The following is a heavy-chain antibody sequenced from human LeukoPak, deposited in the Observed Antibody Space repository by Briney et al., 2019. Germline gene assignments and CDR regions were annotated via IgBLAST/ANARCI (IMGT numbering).Heavy chain of an antibody. CDR1: GFTLSNSA. J-gene: IGHJ4*02. D-gene: IGHD6-19*01. V-gene: IGHV3-30*04. CDR2: ISYDGSNK. Sequence: GGSLRLSCAASGFTLSNSAMTWVRQAPGKGLEWVAVISYDGSNKYYADSVKGRFTISRDNSKNTLYLQMNSLRAEDTAVYYCARVLGIAVAGTSDYWGQGTLVTVSS. CDR3: ARVLGIAVAGTSDY.